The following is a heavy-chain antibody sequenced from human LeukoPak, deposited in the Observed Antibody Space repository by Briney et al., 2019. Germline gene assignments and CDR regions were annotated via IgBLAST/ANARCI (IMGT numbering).Heavy chain of an antibody. V-gene: IGHV4-59*08. Sequence: SETLSLTCTVSGGSISSYYWSWIRQPPGKRLEWLGYIYYSGSTNYNPSLKSRVTISVDTSKNQFSLKLSSVTAADTAVYYCARHVYCSGGSCYSTPFDYWGQGALVTVSS. CDR3: ARHVYCSGGSCYSTPFDY. J-gene: IGHJ4*02. CDR2: IYYSGST. CDR1: GGSISSYY. D-gene: IGHD2-15*01.